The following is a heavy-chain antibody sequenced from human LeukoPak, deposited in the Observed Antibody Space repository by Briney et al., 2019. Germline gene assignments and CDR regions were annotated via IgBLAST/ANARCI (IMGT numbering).Heavy chain of an antibody. Sequence: PGGSLRLSCAAAGFTLSSYAMNWVRQAPGKGLKWVSSISSSSSYIYYADSVKGRFTISRDNAKNSLYLQMNSLRAEDTAVYYCARDRSITIFGVVTAPCDYWGQGTLVTVSS. V-gene: IGHV3-21*01. CDR2: ISSSSSYI. CDR1: GFTLSSYA. D-gene: IGHD3-3*01. CDR3: ARDRSITIFGVVTAPCDY. J-gene: IGHJ4*02.